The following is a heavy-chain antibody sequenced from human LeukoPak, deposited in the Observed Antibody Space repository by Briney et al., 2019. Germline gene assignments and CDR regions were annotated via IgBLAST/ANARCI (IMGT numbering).Heavy chain of an antibody. CDR2: ISRNGGST. J-gene: IGHJ4*02. CDR3: VGVPAAFDY. Sequence: PGGSLRLSCAASEFTFSSYAMSWVRQAPGKGLEWVSTISRNGGSTYYADSVKGRFTIPRDNSKNTLYLQMNSLTAEDTAVYYCVGVPAAFDYWGQGTLVTVSS. CDR1: EFTFSSYA. D-gene: IGHD2-2*01. V-gene: IGHV3-23*01.